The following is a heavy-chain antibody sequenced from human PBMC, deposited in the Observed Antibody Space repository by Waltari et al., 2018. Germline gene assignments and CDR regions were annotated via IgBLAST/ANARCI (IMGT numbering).Heavy chain of an antibody. V-gene: IGHV3-30*03. D-gene: IGHD3-22*01. CDR2: ISRDEKNT. CDR3: AREDYYDRGRIGANFDY. CDR1: GFTFPSYV. J-gene: IGHJ4*02. Sequence: QVQLVESGGGVVQPGRSLRLTCAAAGFTFPSYVLQWFRQAPGKGLEWVAVISRDEKNTYYADSVKGRFTVSRDNSKNTIYLQMNSLKTEDTAVYYCAREDYYDRGRIGANFDYWGQGTLVTVSS.